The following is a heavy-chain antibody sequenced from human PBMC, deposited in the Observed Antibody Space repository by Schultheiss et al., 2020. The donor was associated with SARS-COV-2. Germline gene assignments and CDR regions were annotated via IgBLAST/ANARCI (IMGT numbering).Heavy chain of an antibody. CDR3: ARYCASDCRYGMDV. Sequence: GESLKISCKGSGYSFANYWIGWVRQMPGKGLEWMGWISAYNGNTNYAQKLQGRVTMTTDTSTSTAYMELSSLRSEDTAVYYCARYCASDCRYGMDVWGQGTTVTVSS. CDR2: ISAYNGNT. J-gene: IGHJ6*02. D-gene: IGHD2-21*02. CDR1: GYSFANYW. V-gene: IGHV1-18*04.